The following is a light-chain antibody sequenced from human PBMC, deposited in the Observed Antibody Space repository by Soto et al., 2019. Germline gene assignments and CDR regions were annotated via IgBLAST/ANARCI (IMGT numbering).Light chain of an antibody. CDR2: KAS. V-gene: IGKV1-5*03. CDR1: QSINTW. Sequence: DIQMTQSPSTLSASVGDRVTITCRASQSINTWLAWYQLKPGRAPKLLIYKASTLESGVPSRFSGGGSGTEFTLTISSLQPDDFATYYCQQYQTYSQFGQGTKVDTK. CDR3: QQYQTYSQ. J-gene: IGKJ1*01.